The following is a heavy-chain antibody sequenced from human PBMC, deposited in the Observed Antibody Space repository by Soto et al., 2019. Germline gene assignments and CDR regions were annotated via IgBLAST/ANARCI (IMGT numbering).Heavy chain of an antibody. Sequence: EVQLSDSGGGSVQPGASLRLSCAASGFTFKTYTMNWVRQAPGQGLEWVSAIIGSGTDTYYADSVKGRFTISRDNSKNTLYLLMNSLRAEDTAVYYCAKVSSGHYDSFDYWGQGTLVTVSS. CDR2: IIGSGTDT. J-gene: IGHJ4*02. CDR1: GFTFKTYT. CDR3: AKVSSGHYDSFDY. V-gene: IGHV3-23*01. D-gene: IGHD3-22*01.